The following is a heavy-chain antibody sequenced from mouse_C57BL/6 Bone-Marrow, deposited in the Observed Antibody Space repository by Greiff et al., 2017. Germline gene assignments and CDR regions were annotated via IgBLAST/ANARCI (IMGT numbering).Heavy chain of an antibody. CDR2: IDPEDGDT. CDR3: ASPRYYEYEDAMDY. V-gene: IGHV14-2*01. CDR1: GFNIKDYY. J-gene: IGHJ4*01. D-gene: IGHD2-4*01. Sequence: VQLQQSGAELVKPGASVKLSCTASGFNIKDYYMHWVKQRTEQGLEWIGRIDPEDGDTKYAPKFPGKATITADTSANTAYLQLSSLTSEDTAVYYCASPRYYEYEDAMDYWGQGTSVTVSS.